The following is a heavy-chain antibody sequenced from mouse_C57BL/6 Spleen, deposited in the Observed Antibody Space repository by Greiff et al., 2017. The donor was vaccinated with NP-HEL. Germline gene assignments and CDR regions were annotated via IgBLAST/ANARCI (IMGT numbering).Heavy chain of an antibody. CDR1: GFTFSDYG. J-gene: IGHJ4*01. CDR2: ISSGSSTI. Sequence: EVQLVESGGGLVKPGGSLKLSCAASGFTFSDYGMHWVRQAPEKGLEWVAYISSGSSTIYYADTVKGRFTISRDNAKNTLFLQMTSLRSEDTAMYYCAKGAPFYYGVNYYAMDYWGQGTSVTVSS. D-gene: IGHD2-1*01. V-gene: IGHV5-17*01. CDR3: AKGAPFYYGVNYYAMDY.